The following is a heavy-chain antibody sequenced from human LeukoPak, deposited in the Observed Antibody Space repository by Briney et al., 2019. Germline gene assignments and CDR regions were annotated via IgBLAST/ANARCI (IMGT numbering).Heavy chain of an antibody. CDR1: GFTFSTFA. V-gene: IGHV3-23*01. CDR2: IFPSGGEI. Sequence: GTLCRSCAAYGFTFSTFAMIWVRQPPGKGLEWVSSIFPSGGEIDYADPVRGRFTIARANSKTTLSLQMHSLEDEDTAHCSCATKRQALLPFDSWGQGTLVIVSS. CDR3: ATKRQALLPFDS. J-gene: IGHJ4*02. D-gene: IGHD5-18*01.